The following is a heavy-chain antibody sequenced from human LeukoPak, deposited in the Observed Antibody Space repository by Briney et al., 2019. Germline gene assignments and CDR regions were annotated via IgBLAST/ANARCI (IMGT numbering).Heavy chain of an antibody. V-gene: IGHV3-23*01. CDR2: ISGGGGTT. Sequence: GGSLRLSCAASGFTFSNYAMSWVRQAPGKGLVWVSGISGGGGTTYYADSVKGRFTISRDNSKNTLYLQMNSLRAEDTAVYYCARVLGVPDDYWGQGTLVTVSS. D-gene: IGHD3-16*01. J-gene: IGHJ4*02. CDR3: ARVLGVPDDY. CDR1: GFTFSNYA.